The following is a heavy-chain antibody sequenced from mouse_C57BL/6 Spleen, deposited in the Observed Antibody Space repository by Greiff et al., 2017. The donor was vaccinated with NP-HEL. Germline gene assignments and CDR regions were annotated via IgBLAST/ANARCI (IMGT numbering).Heavy chain of an antibody. CDR1: GYTFTSYG. V-gene: IGHV1-81*01. CDR2: IYPSSGNT. Sequence: QVQLQQSGAELARPGASVKLSCKASGYTFTSYGISWVKQRTGQGLEWIGEIYPSSGNTYYNEKFKGKATLTADKSSSTAYMELRSLTSEDSAVCYYEGYYCGYAKEDWGTGTAVTVSS. D-gene: IGHD2-14*01. J-gene: IGHJ1*03. CDR3: EGYYCGYAKED.